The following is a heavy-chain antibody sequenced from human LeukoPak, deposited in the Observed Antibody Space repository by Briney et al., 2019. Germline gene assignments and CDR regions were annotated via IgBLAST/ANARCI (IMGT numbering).Heavy chain of an antibody. J-gene: IGHJ4*02. CDR1: GYTFPNYY. CDR3: AREESSGYLD. D-gene: IGHD3-22*01. Sequence: ASVKVSCKASGYTFPNYYIHWVRQAPGQGLEWMGIINPSGGSASYAQKFQGRVTMTRDTSASTAYMELSSLRSEDTAVYYCAREESSGYLDWGQGTLVTVSS. CDR2: INPSGGSA. V-gene: IGHV1-46*01.